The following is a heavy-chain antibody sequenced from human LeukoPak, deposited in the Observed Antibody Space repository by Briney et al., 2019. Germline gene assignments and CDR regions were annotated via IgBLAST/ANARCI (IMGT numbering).Heavy chain of an antibody. Sequence: ASVKVSCKASGYTFTGYYMHWVRQAPGQGLEWMGWINPNSGGTNYAQKFQGRVTMTRDTSISTAYMELSRLRSDDTAVYYCARDRAIVVVPAGAFDIWGQGTMVTVSS. V-gene: IGHV1-2*02. D-gene: IGHD2-2*01. CDR3: ARDRAIVVVPAGAFDI. J-gene: IGHJ3*02. CDR1: GYTFTGYY. CDR2: INPNSGGT.